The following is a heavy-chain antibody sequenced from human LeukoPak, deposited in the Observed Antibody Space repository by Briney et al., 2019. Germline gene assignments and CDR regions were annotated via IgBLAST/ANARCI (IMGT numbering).Heavy chain of an antibody. V-gene: IGHV3-23*01. CDR1: GFTFSNYD. CDR2: ISGSGGST. D-gene: IGHD6-19*01. CDR3: ARGVLGQWLVGYFDY. J-gene: IGHJ4*02. Sequence: GGSLRLSCAASGFTFSNYDMHWVRQAPGKGLEWVSAISGSGGSTYYADSVKGRFTISRDNSKDTLYLQMNSLRAEDTAVYYCARGVLGQWLVGYFDYWGQGTLDTVSS.